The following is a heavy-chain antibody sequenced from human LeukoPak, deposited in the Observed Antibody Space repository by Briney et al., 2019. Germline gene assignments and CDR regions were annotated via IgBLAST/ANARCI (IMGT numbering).Heavy chain of an antibody. V-gene: IGHV3-7*01. Sequence: RGSLRLSCAASGFTFSSFWMTWVRQAPGKGLEWVANINQDGSEKHYVDSLKGRFTISRDNAKNSLYLQMSTLRAEDTAVYYCARDRSTSGRQYWGQGTLVTVSS. J-gene: IGHJ4*02. CDR1: GFTFSSFW. D-gene: IGHD3-10*01. CDR2: INQDGSEK. CDR3: ARDRSTSGRQY.